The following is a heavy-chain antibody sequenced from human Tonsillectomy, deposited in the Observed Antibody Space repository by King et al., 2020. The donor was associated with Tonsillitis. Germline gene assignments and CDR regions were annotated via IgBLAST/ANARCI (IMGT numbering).Heavy chain of an antibody. Sequence: QLVESGGGLVKPGGSLKLSCAVSGFTFTTAWMSWVRQAPGKGLEWVGRIKSKTDGGATDYAAPVKGRFTISRDDSKNTLYLQMNSLKTEDTAVYYCTTGHRSYYYDSSGYYYFDYWGQGTLVTVSS. CDR2: IKSKTDGGAT. CDR3: TTGHRSYYYDSSGYYYFDY. D-gene: IGHD3-22*01. V-gene: IGHV3-15*01. CDR1: GFTFTTAW. J-gene: IGHJ4*02.